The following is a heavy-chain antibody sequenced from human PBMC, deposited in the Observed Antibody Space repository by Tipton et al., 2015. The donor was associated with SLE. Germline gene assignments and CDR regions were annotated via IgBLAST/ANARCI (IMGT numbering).Heavy chain of an antibody. CDR2: ISGSGGST. Sequence: SLRLSCAASGFTFSSYAMSWVRQAPGKGLEWVSAISGSGGSTYYADSGKGRFTISRDNSKNTLYLQMNSLRAEDTAVYYCAKGKGARVFAFDIWGQGTMVTVSS. J-gene: IGHJ3*02. D-gene: IGHD1-26*01. CDR3: AKGKGARVFAFDI. V-gene: IGHV3-23*01. CDR1: GFTFSSYA.